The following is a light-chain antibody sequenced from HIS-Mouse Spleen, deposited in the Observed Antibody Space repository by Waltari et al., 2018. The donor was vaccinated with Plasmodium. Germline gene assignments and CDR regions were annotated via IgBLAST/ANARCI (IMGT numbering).Light chain of an antibody. Sequence: SYELTQPPSVSLSPGQTARIHCSGDALPKTYASWYQQKSGQAPVLVIYEDSKRPSGIPERFSGSSSGTMATLTISGAQVEDEADYYCYSTDSSGNHRVFGGGTKLTVL. J-gene: IGLJ3*02. V-gene: IGLV3-10*01. CDR2: EDS. CDR3: YSTDSSGNHRV. CDR1: ALPKTY.